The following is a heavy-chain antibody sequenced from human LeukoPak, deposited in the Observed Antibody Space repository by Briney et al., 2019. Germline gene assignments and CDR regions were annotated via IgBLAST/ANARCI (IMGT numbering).Heavy chain of an antibody. V-gene: IGHV3-48*04. Sequence: GGSLRLSCAASGFTFSSYSMNWVRQAPGKGLEWASYISSSSSTIYYADSVKGRFTISRDNAKNSLYLQMNSLRAEDTAVYYCARGAPGGDYFDYWGQGTLVTVSS. CDR1: GFTFSSYS. J-gene: IGHJ4*02. CDR3: ARGAPGGDYFDY. CDR2: ISSSSSTI. D-gene: IGHD2-21*01.